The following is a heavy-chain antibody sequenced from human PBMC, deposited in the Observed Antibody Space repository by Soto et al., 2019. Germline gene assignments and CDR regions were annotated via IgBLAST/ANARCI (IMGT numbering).Heavy chain of an antibody. Sequence: PGGSLRLSCAASGFTFSSYWMSWVRQAPGKGLEWVANIKQDGSEKYYVDSVKGRFTISRDNAKNSLYLQMNSLRAEDTAVYYCAREGITIFGVVTAFDIWGQGTMVTVSS. J-gene: IGHJ3*02. D-gene: IGHD3-3*01. CDR2: IKQDGSEK. CDR3: AREGITIFGVVTAFDI. V-gene: IGHV3-7*01. CDR1: GFTFSSYW.